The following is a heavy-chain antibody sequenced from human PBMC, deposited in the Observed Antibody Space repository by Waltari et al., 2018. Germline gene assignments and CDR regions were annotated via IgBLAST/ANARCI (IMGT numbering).Heavy chain of an antibody. CDR3: ARDTVTGWFDP. CDR2: INPSGGST. J-gene: IGHJ5*02. D-gene: IGHD4-17*01. CDR1: GYTFTSYY. V-gene: IGHV1-46*01. Sequence: QVQLVQSGAEVKKPGASVKVSCKASGYTFTSYYMHWVRQAPGQGLEWMGIINPSGGSTSYAQKLQGRVTMTRDTSTSTVYMELSSLRSEDTAVYYCARDTVTGWFDPWGQGTLVTVSS.